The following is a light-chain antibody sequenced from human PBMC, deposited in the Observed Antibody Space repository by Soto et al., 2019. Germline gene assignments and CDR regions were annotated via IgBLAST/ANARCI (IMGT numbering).Light chain of an antibody. CDR2: GAS. Sequence: DIVLTQSPATLSLSPGEGATLSCRASQSVSSKLAWYQQKPGQAPRLLIYGASTRATGIPARFSGSGSGTEFTLIISSLQSEDSAVYYCQQYNSWLWTFGQGTKVDIK. CDR1: QSVSSK. V-gene: IGKV3-15*01. J-gene: IGKJ1*01. CDR3: QQYNSWLWT.